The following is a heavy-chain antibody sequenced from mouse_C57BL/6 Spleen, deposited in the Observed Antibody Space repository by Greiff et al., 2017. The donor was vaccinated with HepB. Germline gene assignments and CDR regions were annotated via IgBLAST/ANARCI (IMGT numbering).Heavy chain of an antibody. J-gene: IGHJ1*03. D-gene: IGHD1-1*01. Sequence: QVQLQQSGAELARPGASVKLSCKASGYTFTSYGISWVKQRTGQGLEWIGEIYPRSGNTYYNEKFKGKATLTADKSSSTAYMELRSLTSEDSAVYFCARSGSYGSSLNWYFDVWGTGTTVTVSS. CDR2: IYPRSGNT. V-gene: IGHV1-81*01. CDR3: ARSGSYGSSLNWYFDV. CDR1: GYTFTSYG.